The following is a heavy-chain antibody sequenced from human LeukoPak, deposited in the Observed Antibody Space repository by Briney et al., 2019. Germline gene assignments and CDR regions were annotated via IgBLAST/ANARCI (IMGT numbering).Heavy chain of an antibody. D-gene: IGHD6-13*01. CDR1: GGTFSSYA. Sequence: SVKVSCKASGGTFSSYAISWVRQAPGQGLEWMGRIIPILGIANYAQKFQGRVTITADKSTSTAYMELSSLRSEDTAVYYCAGASAAAPDSFDYWGQGTLVTVSS. V-gene: IGHV1-69*04. J-gene: IGHJ4*02. CDR2: IIPILGIA. CDR3: AGASAAAPDSFDY.